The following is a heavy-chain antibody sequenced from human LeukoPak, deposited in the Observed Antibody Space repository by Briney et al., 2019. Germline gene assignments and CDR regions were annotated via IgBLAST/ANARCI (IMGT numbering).Heavy chain of an antibody. V-gene: IGHV4-61*02. CDR3: ARDTNMGGSPLLVAFDI. Sequence: SETLSLTCTVSGGSISSSSYYWSWIRQPAGKGLEWIGRIYTSGSTNYNPSLKSRVTMSVDTSKNQFSLKLSSVTAADTAVSYCARDTNMGGSPLLVAFDIWGQGTMVTVSS. D-gene: IGHD3-16*01. CDR2: IYTSGST. J-gene: IGHJ3*02. CDR1: GGSISSSSYY.